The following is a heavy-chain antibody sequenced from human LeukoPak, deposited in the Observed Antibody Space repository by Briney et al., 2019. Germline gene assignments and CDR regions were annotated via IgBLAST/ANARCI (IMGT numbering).Heavy chain of an antibody. CDR1: GGTFSSYA. D-gene: IGHD6-6*01. CDR3: ARALRIAARPEYYYYMDV. CDR2: IIPVFGTA. V-gene: IGHV1-69*05. J-gene: IGHJ6*03. Sequence: SVKVSCKASGGTFSSYAISWVRQAPGQGLEWMGGIIPVFGTANYAQKFQGRVTITTDESTSTAYMELSSLRSEDTAVYYCARALRIAARPEYYYYMDVWGKGTTVTVSS.